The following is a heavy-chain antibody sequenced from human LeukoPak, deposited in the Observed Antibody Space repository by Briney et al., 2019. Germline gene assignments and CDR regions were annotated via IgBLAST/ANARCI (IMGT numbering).Heavy chain of an antibody. CDR3: ASRKLGNDY. Sequence: SETLSLTCTISGGSVSDYYWSWIRQSPGKGLEWIGYIYHTGSTSYSPSLKSRVTISADTSQNQFSLKLGSVTAADTAVYYCASRKLGNDYWGQGTLVTVSS. J-gene: IGHJ4*02. CDR2: IYHTGST. CDR1: GGSVSDYY. V-gene: IGHV4-59*02. D-gene: IGHD7-27*01.